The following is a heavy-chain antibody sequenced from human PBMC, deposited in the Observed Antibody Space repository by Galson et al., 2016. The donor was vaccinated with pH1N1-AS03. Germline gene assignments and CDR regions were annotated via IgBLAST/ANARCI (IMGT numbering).Heavy chain of an antibody. Sequence: SLRLSCAASGFIFGDYPMSWFRQAPGKGLEWVGFIRSNAYGGTTEYAASVKGRFTISREDSNSSAYLQLNRLKTEDTAIYYCSRQKQVVQGGFDIWGQGTMVTVSS. CDR1: GFIFGDYP. D-gene: IGHD2-15*01. CDR2: IRSNAYGGTT. CDR3: SRQKQVVQGGFDI. J-gene: IGHJ3*02. V-gene: IGHV3-49*03.